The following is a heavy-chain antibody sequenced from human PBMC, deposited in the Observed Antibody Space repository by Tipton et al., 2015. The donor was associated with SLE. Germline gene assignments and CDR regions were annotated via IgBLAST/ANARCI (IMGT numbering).Heavy chain of an antibody. V-gene: IGHV1-46*01. CDR1: GYTFTSYY. D-gene: IGHD2-15*01. J-gene: IGHJ2*01. CDR3: ARGAGYCSGGSCSYWYFDL. CDR2: LNPSGGPT. Sequence: QLVQSGAEVKKPGASVKVACKAFGYTFTSYYIHWVRQAPGQGLEWMGILNPSGGPTSYAQKFQGRVNMTSDTSTSAVYMELSNLRSDDRAVYYCARGAGYCSGGSCSYWYFDLWGRGTLVTVSS.